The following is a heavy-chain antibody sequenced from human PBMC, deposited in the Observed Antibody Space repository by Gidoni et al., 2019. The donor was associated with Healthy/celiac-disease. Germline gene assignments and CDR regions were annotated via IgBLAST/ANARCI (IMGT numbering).Heavy chain of an antibody. D-gene: IGHD3-3*01. CDR1: GFTFSSYA. Sequence: EVQLLESGGGLVQPGGSLRLACAASGFTFSSYAMSWVRQAPGKGLEWVSAISGSGGSTYYADSVKGRFTISRDNSKNTLYLQMNSLRAEDTAVYYCTYYDFWSGYYYFDYWGQGTLVTVSS. CDR2: ISGSGGST. CDR3: TYYDFWSGYYYFDY. J-gene: IGHJ4*02. V-gene: IGHV3-23*01.